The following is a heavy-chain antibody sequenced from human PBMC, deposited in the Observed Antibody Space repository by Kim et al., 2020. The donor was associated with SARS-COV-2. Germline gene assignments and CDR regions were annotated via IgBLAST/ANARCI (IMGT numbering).Heavy chain of an antibody. J-gene: IGHJ4*02. CDR3: AISGKLDY. Sequence: GGSLRLSCVASGFTFSNSSMRWVRQAPGKGLEWVSRVDGHGDTTYYPDSVKGRFTISRDNSKNTLYLQMNSLRAEDTAVYFCAISGKLDYWGQGTLVTVSS. D-gene: IGHD5-12*01. CDR1: GFTFSNSS. CDR2: VDGHGDTT. V-gene: IGHV3-23*01.